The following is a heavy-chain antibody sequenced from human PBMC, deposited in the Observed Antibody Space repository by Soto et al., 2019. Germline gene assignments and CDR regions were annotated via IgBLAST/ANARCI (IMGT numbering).Heavy chain of an antibody. J-gene: IGHJ4*02. CDR1: GGSFRCYC. CDR3: ARGRTYYDFWSGYSHPRYYFNY. V-gene: IGHV4-34*01. Sequence: KPSETLSLTGAVYGGSFRCYCWSWIRQPPGKGLEWIGEINHSGRTNYKPSLKSRVTISVDTSKSQVSLKLSSVTAADTAVYYCARGRTYYDFWSGYSHPRYYFNYWGQGTLVTVAS. CDR2: INHSGRT. D-gene: IGHD3-3*01.